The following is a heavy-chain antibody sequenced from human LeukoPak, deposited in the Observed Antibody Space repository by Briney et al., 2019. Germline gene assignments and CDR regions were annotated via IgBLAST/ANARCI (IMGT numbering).Heavy chain of an antibody. CDR2: ISSSGSTI. CDR1: GFTFSSYE. V-gene: IGHV3-48*03. CDR3: AELGITMIGGV. D-gene: IGHD3-10*02. Sequence: GGSLRLSCAALGFTFSSYEMNWVRQAPGKGLEWVSYISSSGSTIYYADSVKGRFTISRDNAKNSLYLQMNSLRAEDTAVYYCAELGITMIGGVWGKGTTVTISS. J-gene: IGHJ6*04.